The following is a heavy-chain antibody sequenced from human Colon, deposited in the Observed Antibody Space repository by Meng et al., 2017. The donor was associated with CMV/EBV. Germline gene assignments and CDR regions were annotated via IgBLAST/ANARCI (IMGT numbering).Heavy chain of an antibody. CDR1: GWSLSGYY. CDR2: IDPTRKT. D-gene: IGHD6-19*01. CDR3: ARGGVRAFAISGWYTL. V-gene: IGHV4-34*01. Sequence: YGWSLSGYYWTWIRQPPGKELEWIGEIDPTRKTNYNPSLKSRVTISEDPSKNQFSLNLNSVTAADTAVYYCARGGVRAFAISGWYTLWGQGTLVTVSS. J-gene: IGHJ4*02.